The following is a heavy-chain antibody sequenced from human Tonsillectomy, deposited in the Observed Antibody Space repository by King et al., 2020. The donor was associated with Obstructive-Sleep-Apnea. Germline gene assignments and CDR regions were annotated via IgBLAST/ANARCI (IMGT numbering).Heavy chain of an antibody. CDR3: ATGGPDAFDF. CDR1: GITFSSYI. V-gene: IGHV3-48*04. D-gene: IGHD3-16*01. J-gene: IGHJ3*01. Sequence: VQLVESGGGLVQPGGSLRLSCAASGITFSSYIMNWVRQAPGKGREWVSYISSSTSTIYYADSVKGRFTISRDNAKNSLYLQMNSLRAEDTAVYYCATGGPDAFDFWGRGTMVTVSS. CDR2: ISSSTSTI.